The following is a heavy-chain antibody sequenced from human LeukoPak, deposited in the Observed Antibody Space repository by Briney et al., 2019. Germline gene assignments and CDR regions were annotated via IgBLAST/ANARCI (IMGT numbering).Heavy chain of an antibody. CDR1: GDSINSGDSY. D-gene: IGHD3-22*01. V-gene: IGHV4-30-4*01. J-gene: IGHJ4*02. CDR2: IYYSGNT. Sequence: SQTLSLTCTVSGDSINSGDSYWSWIRQPPGKGLEWIGSIYYSGNTYSNPPLKRRLIISVDTSKNEFSLKLNSVTAADTAVYYCARAGQYHHNSAGYFPDYWGQGALVTVSS. CDR3: ARAGQYHHNSAGYFPDY.